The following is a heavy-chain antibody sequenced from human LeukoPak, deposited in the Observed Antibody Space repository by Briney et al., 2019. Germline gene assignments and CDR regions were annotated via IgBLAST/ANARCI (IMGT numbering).Heavy chain of an antibody. V-gene: IGHV4-34*01. Sequence: SETLSLTCAVYGGSFSGYYWSWLRQPPGKGLEWIGEINHGGSTNYHPSLKSRVTISVDTSKKQFSLKLSSVTAADTAVYYCAGVGYGSGSYFVRSLFDYWGQGTLVTVSS. CDR2: INHGGST. D-gene: IGHD3-10*01. CDR1: GGSFSGYY. CDR3: AGVGYGSGSYFVRSLFDY. J-gene: IGHJ4*02.